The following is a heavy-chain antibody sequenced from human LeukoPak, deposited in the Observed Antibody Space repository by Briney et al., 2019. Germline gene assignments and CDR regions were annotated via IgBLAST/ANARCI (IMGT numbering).Heavy chain of an antibody. CDR2: IKEDGREK. CDR1: GFTFSSYW. V-gene: IGHV3-7*01. J-gene: IGHJ5*02. CDR3: ARVNRWFDP. D-gene: IGHD3-16*02. Sequence: PGGSLRLSRAASGFTFSSYWMSWVRQAPGKGLEWVVNIKEDGREKYYVDSVKGRFTISRDNAKNSLYLEMNSLRAEDTAVYYCARVNRWFDPWGQGTLVTVSS.